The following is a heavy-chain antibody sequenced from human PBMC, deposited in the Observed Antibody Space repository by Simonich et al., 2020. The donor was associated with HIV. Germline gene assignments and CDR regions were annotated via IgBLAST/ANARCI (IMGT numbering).Heavy chain of an antibody. CDR3: AKEITVDSKDFWSGFYAFDI. CDR1: GGTFSSYG. CDR2: INPLLGKA. J-gene: IGHJ3*02. D-gene: IGHD3-3*01. Sequence: QVQLLQSGAEVKKPGSSVKVSCKASGGTFSSYGISWVRQAPGQGLGWMGGINPLLGKAYYAKNIQGRVTITAEKSTSTAYMELSSLRSEDTAVYYCAKEITVDSKDFWSGFYAFDIWGQGTLVTVSS. V-gene: IGHV1-69*06.